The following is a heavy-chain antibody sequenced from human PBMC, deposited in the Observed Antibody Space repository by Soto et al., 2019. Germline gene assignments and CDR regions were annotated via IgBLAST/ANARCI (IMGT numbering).Heavy chain of an antibody. J-gene: IGHJ4*02. CDR3: ARWNYYDSSGYYRSVDY. Sequence: LSLTCTVSGGSISSGGYYWSWIRQHPGKGLEWIGYIYYSGSTYYNPSLKSRVTISVDTSKNQFSLKLSSVTAADTAVYYCARWNYYDSSGYYRSVDYWGQGTLVTVSS. V-gene: IGHV4-31*03. CDR2: IYYSGST. CDR1: GGSISSGGYY. D-gene: IGHD3-22*01.